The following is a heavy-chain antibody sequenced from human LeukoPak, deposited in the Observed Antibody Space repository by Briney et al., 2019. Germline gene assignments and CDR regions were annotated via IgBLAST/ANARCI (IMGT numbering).Heavy chain of an antibody. CDR2: INTDGSST. Sequence: GGSLRLSCAASGFTFSSYWMHWVRQAPGKGLVWVSRINTDGSSTSYADSVKGRFTISRDNAKNTLYLQMNSLRAADTAVYYCARYYYDSSGPRNYYYYMDVWGKGTTVTVSS. J-gene: IGHJ6*03. V-gene: IGHV3-74*01. CDR3: ARYYYDSSGPRNYYYYMDV. CDR1: GFTFSSYW. D-gene: IGHD3-22*01.